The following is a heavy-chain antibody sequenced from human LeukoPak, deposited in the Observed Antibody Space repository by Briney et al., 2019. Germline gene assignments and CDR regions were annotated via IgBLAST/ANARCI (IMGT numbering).Heavy chain of an antibody. CDR1: GGSFSGYY. J-gene: IGHJ4*02. CDR3: ARRGLGRPDY. Sequence: SETLSLTCAVYGGSFSGYYWSWIRQPPGKGLEWIGEINHSGSTNYNPSLKSRVTISVDTSKNQFSLKLSFVTAADTAVYYCARRGLGRPDYWGQGTLVTVSS. D-gene: IGHD7-27*01. V-gene: IGHV4-34*01. CDR2: INHSGST.